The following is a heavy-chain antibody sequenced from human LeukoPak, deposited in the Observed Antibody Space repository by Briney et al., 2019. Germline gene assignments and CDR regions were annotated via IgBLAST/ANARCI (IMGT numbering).Heavy chain of an antibody. CDR2: IYPGDSDT. J-gene: IGHJ4*02. D-gene: IGHD5-12*01. V-gene: IGHV5-51*01. CDR3: ARVGWERYSGYDYSSRDDYGDYAFDY. Sequence: GESLKISCKGSGYSFTSYWIGWVRQMPGKGLEWMGIIYPGDSDTRYSPSFQGQVTISADKSISTAYLQWSSLKASDTAMYYCARVGWERYSGYDYSSRDDYGDYAFDYWGQGTLVTVSS. CDR1: GYSFTSYW.